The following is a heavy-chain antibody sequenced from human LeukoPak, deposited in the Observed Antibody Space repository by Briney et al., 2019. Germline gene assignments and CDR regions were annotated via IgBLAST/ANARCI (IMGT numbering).Heavy chain of an antibody. J-gene: IGHJ4*02. Sequence: GGSQRLSCAASGFTFSSYGMHWVRQAPGKGLEWVAIIWYDGSNEYYADSVKGRFTISRDNSKNTLYLQMNSLRAEDTAVYYCARALWPYYFDYWGQGTLVTVSS. V-gene: IGHV3-33*01. CDR2: IWYDGSNE. D-gene: IGHD2-21*01. CDR3: ARALWPYYFDY. CDR1: GFTFSSYG.